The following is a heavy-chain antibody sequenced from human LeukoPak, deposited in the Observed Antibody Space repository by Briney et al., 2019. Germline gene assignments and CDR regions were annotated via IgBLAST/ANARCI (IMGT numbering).Heavy chain of an antibody. V-gene: IGHV4-39*07. CDR1: GGSISRSGYY. J-gene: IGHJ4*02. Sequence: PSETLSLTCTVSGGSISRSGYYWGWIRQTPGKGLEWIGSIYYSGSTYYKSSLKSRVTISLDTSKNQFSLKLSSVTAADTAVYYCARAGYSSSWYVSKGSKAPDYWGQGTLVTVSS. CDR2: IYYSGST. D-gene: IGHD6-13*01. CDR3: ARAGYSSSWYVSKGSKAPDY.